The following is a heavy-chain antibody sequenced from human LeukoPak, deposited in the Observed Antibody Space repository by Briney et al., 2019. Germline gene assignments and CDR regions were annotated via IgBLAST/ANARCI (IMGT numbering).Heavy chain of an antibody. V-gene: IGHV3-21*04. CDR1: AFSLSAYN. Sequence: PGGSLRVSCAASAFSLSAYNMNWVRQAPGKGVECVSSISYTGTYIYYADSVKGRFTISRDNAQNSLYLQINSLRAEDTAIYYCVRDRGTYRPIDYWGQGTLVTVSS. J-gene: IGHJ4*02. CDR3: VRDRGTYRPIDY. D-gene: IGHD1-26*01. CDR2: ISYTGTYI.